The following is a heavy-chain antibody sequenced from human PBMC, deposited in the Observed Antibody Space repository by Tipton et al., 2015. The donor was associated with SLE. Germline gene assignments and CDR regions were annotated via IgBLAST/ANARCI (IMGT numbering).Heavy chain of an antibody. V-gene: IGHV4-31*03. CDR1: GGSISSDDYY. Sequence: LRLSCTVSGGSISSDDYYWTWIRQHPGKGLEWIGHTSYSGSTYYNPSLKSRITTSVDTSKNHFSLKLSSVTAADTAVYYCARGGVGGYDYFDFWGPGTLVTVSS. CDR2: TSYSGST. J-gene: IGHJ4*02. CDR3: ARGGVGGYDYFDF. D-gene: IGHD5-12*01.